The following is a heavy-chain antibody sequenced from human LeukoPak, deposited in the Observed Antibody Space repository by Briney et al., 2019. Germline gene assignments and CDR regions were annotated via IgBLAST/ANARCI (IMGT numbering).Heavy chain of an antibody. J-gene: IGHJ1*01. CDR3: ATFLAIVTARDSLYFQH. V-gene: IGHV3-23*01. CDR2: VSGSGGVT. CDR1: GFTFSNYA. D-gene: IGHD3-3*02. Sequence: GGSPRLSCAASGFTFSNYAMSWVRQAPGKGLEWVSGVSGSGGVTYHAESVKGRFTISRDNSKNTLHLQMNSLRAEDTAVYYCATFLAIVTARDSLYFQHWGQGTLVTVSS.